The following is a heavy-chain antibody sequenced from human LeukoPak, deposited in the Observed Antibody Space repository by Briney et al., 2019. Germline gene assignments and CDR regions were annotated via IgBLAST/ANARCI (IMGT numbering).Heavy chain of an antibody. CDR3: AKLVVRGPYYFDY. J-gene: IGHJ4*02. Sequence: PGRSLRLSRAASGFTFSSYAMSCVRQAPGKGLEWVSAISGSGGSTYYADSVRGRFTISRDNSKNTLYLQMNSLRAEDTAAYYCAKLVVRGPYYFDYWGQGTLVTVSS. CDR1: GFTFSSYA. V-gene: IGHV3-23*01. CDR2: ISGSGGST. D-gene: IGHD3-10*01.